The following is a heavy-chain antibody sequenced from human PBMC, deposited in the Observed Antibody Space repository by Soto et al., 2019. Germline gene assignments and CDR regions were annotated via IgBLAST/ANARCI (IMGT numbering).Heavy chain of an antibody. D-gene: IGHD3-22*01. Sequence: TSETLSLTCAVSGYSISSSNWWGWIRQPPGKGLEWIGYIYYSGTTYYNPSLKSRVTMSVDTSKNQFSLKLSSVTAADTAVYYCARHGMDYYDSSGYYYYPYYSDYWGQGTLVTVSS. CDR3: ARHGMDYYDSSGYYYYPYYSDY. J-gene: IGHJ4*02. CDR1: GYSISSSNW. CDR2: IYYSGTT. V-gene: IGHV4-28*01.